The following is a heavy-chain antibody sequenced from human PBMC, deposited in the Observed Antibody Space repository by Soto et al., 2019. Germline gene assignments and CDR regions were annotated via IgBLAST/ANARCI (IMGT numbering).Heavy chain of an antibody. Sequence: SETLSLTCTVSGGSISSSSYYWGWIRQPPGKGLEWIGSIYYSGSTYYNPSLKSRVTISVDTSKNQFSLKLSSVTAADTAVYYCARRQGYCSGGSCYSGAKRRFTWFDPWAQGTLVTVSS. V-gene: IGHV4-39*01. J-gene: IGHJ5*02. D-gene: IGHD2-15*01. CDR1: GGSISSSSYY. CDR2: IYYSGST. CDR3: ARRQGYCSGGSCYSGAKRRFTWFDP.